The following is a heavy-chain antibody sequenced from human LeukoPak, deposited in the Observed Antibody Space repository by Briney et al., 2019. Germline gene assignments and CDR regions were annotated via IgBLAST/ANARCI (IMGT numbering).Heavy chain of an antibody. CDR2: ISGSGGST. V-gene: IGHV3-23*01. CDR1: GFTFSSYA. D-gene: IGHD3-16*02. CDR3: ANPPTTDYDYVWGSYRLGDDAFDI. J-gene: IGHJ3*02. Sequence: GGSLRLSCAASGFTFSSYAMSWVRQAPGEGLEWVSAISGSGGSTYYADSVKGRFTISRRNSKNTLYLQMNSLRAEDTAVYYCANPPTTDYDYVWGSYRLGDDAFDIWGQGTMVTVSS.